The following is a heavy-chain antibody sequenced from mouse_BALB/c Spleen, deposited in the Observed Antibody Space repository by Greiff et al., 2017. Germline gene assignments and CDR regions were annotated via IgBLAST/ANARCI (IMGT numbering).Heavy chain of an antibody. CDR3: TRDSGNYYGSSWGY. CDR1: GYTFTDYE. Sequence: QVQLKQSGAELVRPGASVTLSCKASGYTFTDYEMHWVKQTPVHGLEWIGAIDPETGGTAYNQKFKGKATLTADKSSSTAYMELRSLTSEDSAVYYCTRDSGNYYGSSWGYWGQGTTLTVSS. D-gene: IGHD1-1*01. J-gene: IGHJ2*01. CDR2: IDPETGGT. V-gene: IGHV1-15*01.